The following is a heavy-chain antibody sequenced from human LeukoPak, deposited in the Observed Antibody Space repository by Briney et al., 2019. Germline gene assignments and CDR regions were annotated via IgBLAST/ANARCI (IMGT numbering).Heavy chain of an antibody. CDR3: AIGYCSITNCYALDY. CDR1: GLTFSTYG. CDR2: IWYDGSKK. V-gene: IGHV3-33*01. D-gene: IGHD2-2*01. Sequence: PGRSLRLSCAASGLTFSTYGMHWVRQAPGKGLEWVAVIWYDGSKKYYADSVKGRFTISRDNSKNTLYLQTNSLRGEDTAVYYCAIGYCSITNCYALDYWGQGTLVTVSS. J-gene: IGHJ4*02.